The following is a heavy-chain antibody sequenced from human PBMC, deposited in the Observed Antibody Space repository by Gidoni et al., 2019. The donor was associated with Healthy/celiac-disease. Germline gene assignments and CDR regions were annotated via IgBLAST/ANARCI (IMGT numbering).Heavy chain of an antibody. CDR2: IWYDGSNK. CDR1: GFTFSSYG. V-gene: IGHV3-33*01. J-gene: IGHJ6*02. CDR3: AREEDGDYFSYYYYGMDV. Sequence: QVQLVESGGGVVQPGRSLRLSCAASGFTFSSYGLHWVRQAPGKGLEWVAVIWYDGSNKYYADSVKGRFTISRDNSKNTLYLQMNSLRAEDTAVYYCAREEDGDYFSYYYYGMDVWGQGTTVTVSS. D-gene: IGHD4-17*01.